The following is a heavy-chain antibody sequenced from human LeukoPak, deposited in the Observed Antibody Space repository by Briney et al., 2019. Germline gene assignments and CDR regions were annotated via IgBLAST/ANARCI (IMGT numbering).Heavy chain of an antibody. D-gene: IGHD6-13*01. Sequence: GGSLRLSCAASGFTFSSYEMNWVRQAPRKGLEWVSYISSSGSTIYYADSVKGRFTISRDNAKNSLYLQMNSLRAEDTAVYYCVRNRVAAAGIGGGLDYWGQGTLVTVSS. V-gene: IGHV3-48*03. CDR2: ISSSGSTI. J-gene: IGHJ4*02. CDR1: GFTFSSYE. CDR3: VRNRVAAAGIGGGLDY.